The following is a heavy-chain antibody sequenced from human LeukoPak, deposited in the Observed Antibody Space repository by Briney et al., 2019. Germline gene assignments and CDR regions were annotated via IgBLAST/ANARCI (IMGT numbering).Heavy chain of an antibody. D-gene: IGHD1-26*01. CDR1: GGTFSSYA. V-gene: IGHV1-69*13. CDR3: ARELDEYSGSSYNDDAFDI. J-gene: IGHJ3*02. CDR2: IIPIFGTA. Sequence: SVKVSCKASGGTFSSYAISWVRQAPGQGLEWMGGIIPIFGTANYAQKFQGRVTITADESTSTAYMELSSLRSEDTAVYYCARELDEYSGSSYNDDAFDIWGQGTMVTVSS.